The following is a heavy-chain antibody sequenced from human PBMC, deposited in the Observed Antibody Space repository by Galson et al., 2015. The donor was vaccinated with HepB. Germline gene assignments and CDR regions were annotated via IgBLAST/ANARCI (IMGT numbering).Heavy chain of an antibody. CDR3: ATTWSTVTLDRFDP. CDR1: GYTLTELS. V-gene: IGHV1-24*01. D-gene: IGHD4-11*01. Sequence: SVKVSCKVSGYTLTELSMHWVRQAPGKGLEWMGGFDPEDGETIYAQKFQGRVTMTEDTSTDTAYMELSSLRSEDTAVYYCATTWSTVTLDRFDPWGQGTLVTVPS. CDR2: FDPEDGET. J-gene: IGHJ5*02.